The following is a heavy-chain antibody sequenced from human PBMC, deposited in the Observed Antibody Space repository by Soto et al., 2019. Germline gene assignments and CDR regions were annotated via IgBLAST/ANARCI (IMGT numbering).Heavy chain of an antibody. CDR3: ARAGVAVAANYYCFGMYV. Sequence: QVQLVQSGAEVKKPGASVKVSCKASGYTFTSYGIRGVRQAPGQGLEWMGWISAYNGNTNDAQKLQGRVTMTTDTSTSTAYMELRSLRSDETDVYYCARAGVAVAANYYCFGMYVWCQGTTVTVS. D-gene: IGHD6-19*01. V-gene: IGHV1-18*01. J-gene: IGHJ6*02. CDR2: ISAYNGNT. CDR1: GYTFTSYG.